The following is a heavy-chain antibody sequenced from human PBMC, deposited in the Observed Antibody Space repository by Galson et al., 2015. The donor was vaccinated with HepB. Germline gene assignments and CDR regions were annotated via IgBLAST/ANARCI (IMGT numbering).Heavy chain of an antibody. D-gene: IGHD2/OR15-2a*01. CDR2: ISRNSEDK. CDR1: GFNFNDYA. V-gene: IGHV3-9*01. J-gene: IGHJ6*02. Sequence: SLRLSCAASGFNFNDYAMRWVRQAPGEGLEWVSVISRNSEDKGDARYVKGRVAMSRDSAMNCVYLQVNSLRSEDTALYYCVSPNSWPTAPYHYYPMDVWGQGTTVTVSS. CDR3: VSPNSWPTAPYHYYPMDV.